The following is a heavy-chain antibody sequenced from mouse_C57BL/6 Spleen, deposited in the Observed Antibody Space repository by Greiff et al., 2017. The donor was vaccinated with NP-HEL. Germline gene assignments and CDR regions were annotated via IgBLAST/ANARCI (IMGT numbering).Heavy chain of an antibody. CDR3: AKSSLYYSNYVDY. CDR1: GYTFTSYW. CDR2: IHPNSGST. D-gene: IGHD2-5*01. V-gene: IGHV1-64*01. Sequence: QVQLQQSGAELVKPGASVKLSCKASGYTFTSYWMHWVKQRPGQGLEWIGMIHPNSGSTNYNEKFKSKATLTVDESSSTAYMQLSSLTSEDSAVYYCAKSSLYYSNYVDYWGQGTTLTVSS. J-gene: IGHJ2*01.